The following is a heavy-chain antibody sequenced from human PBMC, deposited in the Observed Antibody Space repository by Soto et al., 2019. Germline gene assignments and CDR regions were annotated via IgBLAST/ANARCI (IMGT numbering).Heavy chain of an antibody. Sequence: GGSLRLSCATSGLTFSNYAMSWVRQAPGGGLEWVSSMSGSSSTTYYADSVRGRFTISRDRSKNTLYLQMSSLRAEDTDLYYCAKNQERELPRVIDFWGQGTLVTVSS. CDR1: GLTFSNYA. J-gene: IGHJ4*02. CDR3: AKNQERELPRVIDF. D-gene: IGHD1-7*01. V-gene: IGHV3-23*01. CDR2: MSGSSSTT.